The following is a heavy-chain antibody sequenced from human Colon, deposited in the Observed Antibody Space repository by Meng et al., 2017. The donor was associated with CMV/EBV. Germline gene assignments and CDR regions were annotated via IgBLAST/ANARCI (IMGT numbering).Heavy chain of an antibody. D-gene: IGHD3-10*01. CDR1: QFNLSDYY. CDR3: VRGESEYYYGSGTI. Sequence: QVELVESGGGVVKPGGSLRLSCAASQFNLSDYYMSWIRQAPGKGLEWVSIISSAGTYTNYADSVKGRFTMSRDNAKNSLYLQMNSLRVEDTAVYYCVRGESEYYYGSGTIWGQGPLVTVSS. V-gene: IGHV3-11*05. CDR2: ISSAGTYT. J-gene: IGHJ4*02.